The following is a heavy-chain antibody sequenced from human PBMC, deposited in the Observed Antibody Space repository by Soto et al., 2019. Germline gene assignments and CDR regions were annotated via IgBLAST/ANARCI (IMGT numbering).Heavy chain of an antibody. Sequence: PSETLSLTCGVSGGSVISSSWWTWLRQSPGKGLEWIGEIYHAGSPNYNPSSQSRVIISLDKSKNNFSLRLTSVTAADAAIYYCARGSSFRGDFDIWGQGTTVTVSS. J-gene: IGHJ3*02. CDR2: IYHAGSP. D-gene: IGHD2-21*01. CDR1: GGSVISSSW. V-gene: IGHV4-4*02. CDR3: ARGSSFRGDFDI.